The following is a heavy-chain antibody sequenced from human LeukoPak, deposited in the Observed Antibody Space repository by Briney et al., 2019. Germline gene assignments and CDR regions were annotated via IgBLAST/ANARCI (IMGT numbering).Heavy chain of an antibody. CDR2: INSDGSST. CDR3: ARVRGYDTSDYDY. CDR1: GFTFSSTW. V-gene: IGHV3-74*01. Sequence: TGGSLRLSCAASGFTFSSTWWHGVRQAPGKGLVWVSRINSDGSSTSYADSVKGRFTISRDNAKNTLYLQMNSLRAEDTAVYYCARVRGYDTSDYDYWGQGTLVTVSS. J-gene: IGHJ4*02. D-gene: IGHD3-22*01.